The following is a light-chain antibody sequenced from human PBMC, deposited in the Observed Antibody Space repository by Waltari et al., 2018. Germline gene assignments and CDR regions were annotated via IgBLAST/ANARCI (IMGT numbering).Light chain of an antibody. V-gene: IGKV1-5*03. CDR3: QHSGT. J-gene: IGKJ1*01. Sequence: IQMTQSPSTLSASVGDSVTITCRASQSISSWLAWYQQKPGKAPKLLLYKASSLESGVPSRFSGSGSGTEFTLTISSLQPDDFATYYCQHSGTFGQGTKVEIK. CDR1: QSISSW. CDR2: KAS.